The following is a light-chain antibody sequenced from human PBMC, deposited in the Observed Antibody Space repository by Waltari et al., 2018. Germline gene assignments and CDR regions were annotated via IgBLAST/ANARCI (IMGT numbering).Light chain of an antibody. CDR3: QQYYSTPYT. Sequence: DIAMTQSPHSLAVSLAERATTHCQPRQRVLHNSNNKDYPAWYQHRPGPPPNSLFYWASTREAGVPDRFGGSGSGTDFTLTISSLQAEDVAVYFCQQYYSTPYTFGQGTKLEIK. CDR2: WAS. V-gene: IGKV4-1*01. CDR1: QRVLHNSNNKDY. J-gene: IGKJ2*01.